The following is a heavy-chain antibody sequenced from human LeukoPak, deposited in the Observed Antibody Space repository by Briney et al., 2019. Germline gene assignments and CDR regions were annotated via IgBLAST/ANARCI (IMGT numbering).Heavy chain of an antibody. J-gene: IGHJ4*02. CDR3: AKIPQEAAAGIEY. D-gene: IGHD6-13*01. V-gene: IGHV3-30*18. CDR1: GFTFNSYG. Sequence: GGSLRLSCAASGFTFNSYGMHWVRQAPGKGLEWVAVISYDGSNKYYADSVKGRFTISRDNSKNTLYLQMNSLRAEDTAVYYCAKIPQEAAAGIEYWGQGTLVTVTS. CDR2: ISYDGSNK.